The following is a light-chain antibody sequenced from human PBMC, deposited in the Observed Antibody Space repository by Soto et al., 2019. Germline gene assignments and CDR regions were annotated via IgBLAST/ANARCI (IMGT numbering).Light chain of an antibody. CDR1: SSDVGNYKY. Sequence: QSALTQPASVSGSPGQSITISCTGTSSDVGNYKYVSWYQQHPGKAPKLMIYEVSNRPSGVSNRFSGSKSSNTAPLTISGLHAEDEAYYCGFSYTSSGTYVFGTGTKLTVL. V-gene: IGLV2-14*01. J-gene: IGLJ1*01. CDR2: EVS. CDR3: FSYTSSGTYV.